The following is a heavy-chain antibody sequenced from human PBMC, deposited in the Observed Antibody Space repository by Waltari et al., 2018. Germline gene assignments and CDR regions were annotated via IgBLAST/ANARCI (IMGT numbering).Heavy chain of an antibody. CDR3: ASGDIVVVVAATPDAFDI. D-gene: IGHD2-15*01. Sequence: QVQLVQSGAEVKKPGSSVKVSCKASGGTFSSYAISWVRQAAGQGPEWMGGIIPIFGTANYAQKFQGRVTITADESTSTAYMELSSLRSEDTAVYYCASGDIVVVVAATPDAFDIWGQGTMVTVSS. CDR2: IIPIFGTA. V-gene: IGHV1-69*12. J-gene: IGHJ3*02. CDR1: GGTFSSYA.